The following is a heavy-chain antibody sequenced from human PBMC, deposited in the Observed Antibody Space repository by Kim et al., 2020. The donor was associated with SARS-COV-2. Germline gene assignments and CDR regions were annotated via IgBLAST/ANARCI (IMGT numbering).Heavy chain of an antibody. Sequence: SETLSLTCTVSGGSVSSGSYYWSWIRQPPGKGLEWIGYIYYSGSTNYNPSLKSRVTISVDTSKNQFSLKLSSVTAADTAVYYCARDRALAYCGGDCYSSWYFDLWGRGTLVTVSS. J-gene: IGHJ2*01. V-gene: IGHV4-61*01. CDR3: ARDRALAYCGGDCYSSWYFDL. CDR2: IYYSGST. D-gene: IGHD2-21*02. CDR1: GGSVSSGSYY.